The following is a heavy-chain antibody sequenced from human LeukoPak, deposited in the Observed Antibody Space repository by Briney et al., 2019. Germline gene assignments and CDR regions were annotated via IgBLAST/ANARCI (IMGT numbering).Heavy chain of an antibody. J-gene: IGHJ4*02. V-gene: IGHV3-9*01. CDR1: GFTFDDYA. CDR3: AKGRRNYYGSGSFDY. Sequence: GRSLRLSCAASGFTFDDYAMHWVRQAPGKGLEWVSGISWNSGSIGYADSVKGRFTISRDNAKNSLYLQMNSLRAEDTALYYCAKGRRNYYGSGSFDYWGQGTLVTVSS. D-gene: IGHD3-10*01. CDR2: ISWNSGSI.